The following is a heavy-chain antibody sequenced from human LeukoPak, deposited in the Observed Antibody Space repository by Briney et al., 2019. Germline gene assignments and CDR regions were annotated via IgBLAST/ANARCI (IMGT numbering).Heavy chain of an antibody. Sequence: GASVKVSCKVSGYTLTELSMHWVRQAPGKGLEWMGGFDPEDGETIYAQKFQGRVTMTEDTSTDTAYMELSSLRSEDTAVYYCSTSGYSSSWYYFDYWGQGTLGNGSS. V-gene: IGHV1-24*01. CDR2: FDPEDGET. CDR3: STSGYSSSWYYFDY. J-gene: IGHJ4*02. CDR1: GYTLTELS. D-gene: IGHD6-13*01.